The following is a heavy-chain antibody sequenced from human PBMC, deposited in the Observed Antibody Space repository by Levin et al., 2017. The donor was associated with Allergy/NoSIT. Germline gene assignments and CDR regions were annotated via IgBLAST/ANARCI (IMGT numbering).Heavy chain of an antibody. Sequence: SQTLSLTCTVSGGSISSSSYYWGWIRQPPGMGLEWIGSIYYSGSTYYNPSLKSRVTISVDTSKNQFSLKLSSVTAADTAVYYCARLEVELGYCSSTSCLSWGPFDYWGQGTLVTVSS. V-gene: IGHV4-39*01. J-gene: IGHJ4*02. D-gene: IGHD2-2*01. CDR3: ARLEVELGYCSSTSCLSWGPFDY. CDR1: GGSISSSSYY. CDR2: IYYSGST.